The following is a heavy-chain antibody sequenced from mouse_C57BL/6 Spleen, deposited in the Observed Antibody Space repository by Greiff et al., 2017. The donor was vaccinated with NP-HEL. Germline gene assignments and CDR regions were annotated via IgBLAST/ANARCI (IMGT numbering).Heavy chain of an antibody. CDR1: GYAFSSYW. J-gene: IGHJ1*03. V-gene: IGHV1-80*01. Sequence: QVQLKESGAELVKPGASVKISCKASGYAFSSYWMNWVKQRPGKGLEWIGQIYPGDGDTNYNGKFKGKATLTADKSSSTAYMQLSSLTSEDSAVYFCARGWDYYGSSYDWYFDVWGTGTTVTVSS. CDR3: ARGWDYYGSSYDWYFDV. D-gene: IGHD1-1*01. CDR2: IYPGDGDT.